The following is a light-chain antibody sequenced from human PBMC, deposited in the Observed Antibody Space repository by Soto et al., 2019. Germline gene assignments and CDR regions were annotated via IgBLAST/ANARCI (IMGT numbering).Light chain of an antibody. V-gene: IGLV2-14*01. CDR1: SGDVGGYYY. CDR2: EVN. Sequence: QSVLTQPASVSGSPGQSVTISCTGTSGDVGGYYYVSWYQQRPGKAPKLIISEVNNRPSGVSNRFSGSKSGNTASLTISGLQAEDEADYYCSSYTSSSTLCVFGTGTTV. J-gene: IGLJ1*01. CDR3: SSYTSSSTLCV.